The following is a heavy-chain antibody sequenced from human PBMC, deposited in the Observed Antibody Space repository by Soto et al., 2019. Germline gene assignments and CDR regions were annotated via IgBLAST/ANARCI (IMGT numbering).Heavy chain of an antibody. CDR2: IIPIFGTA. CDR1: GGTFSSYA. J-gene: IGHJ4*02. V-gene: IGHV1-69*12. D-gene: IGHD5-18*01. Sequence: QVQLVQSGAEVKKPGSSVKVSCKASGGTFSSYAISWVRQAPGQGLEWMGGIIPIFGTANYAQKFQGRVTMTADEATSAAYMELSRLRSENTAVDYCAREGDTAMGSLGAWGQGTLVTVSS. CDR3: AREGDTAMGSLGA.